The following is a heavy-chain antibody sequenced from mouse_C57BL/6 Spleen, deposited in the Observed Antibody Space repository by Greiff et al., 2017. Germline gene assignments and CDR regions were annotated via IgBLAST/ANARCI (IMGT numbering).Heavy chain of an antibody. CDR2: ISNGGGST. Sequence: EVQRVESGGGLVQPGGSLKLSCAASGFTFSDYYMYWVRQTPEKRLEWVAYISNGGGSTYYPDTVKGRFPFSRDNAKNTLYLQMSRLKSEVTAMYYCARRGTGAMDYWGQGTSVTVSS. D-gene: IGHD3-3*01. CDR3: ARRGTGAMDY. CDR1: GFTFSDYY. V-gene: IGHV5-12*01. J-gene: IGHJ4*01.